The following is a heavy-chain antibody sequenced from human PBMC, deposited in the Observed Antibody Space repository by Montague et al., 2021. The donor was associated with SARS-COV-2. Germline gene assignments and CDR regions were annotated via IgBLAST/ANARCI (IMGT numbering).Heavy chain of an antibody. J-gene: IGHJ4*02. Sequence: SLRLSCAGSGFTFSESPMNWVRQAPGKGLEWVSVIHSAGSRSYYAHFVEGRFFVSRDNSKNTLFLQMNNLRAEDTAVCYCAKVGDLLAGYSLVNLDSWGQGTPVVVSS. V-gene: IGHV3-23*03. D-gene: IGHD3-9*01. CDR2: IHSAGSRS. CDR3: AKVGDLLAGYSLVNLDS. CDR1: GFTFSESP.